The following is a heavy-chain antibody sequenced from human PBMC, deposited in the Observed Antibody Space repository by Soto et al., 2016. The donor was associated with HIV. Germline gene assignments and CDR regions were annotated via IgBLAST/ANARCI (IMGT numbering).Heavy chain of an antibody. Sequence: EVQLVESGGGLVKPGGSLRLSCAASRFTFSSYTMNWVRQAPGKGLEWVSSITSGSSYIYYADSVKGRFTISRDNANNSLFLQMNSLRVEDTAVYFCARDFRPLGSASWYMDNSYHMDVWGKGTTVTVSS. V-gene: IGHV3-21*01. J-gene: IGHJ6*03. CDR2: ITSGSSYI. D-gene: IGHD6-13*01. CDR1: RFTFSSYT. CDR3: ARDFRPLGSASWYMDNSYHMDV.